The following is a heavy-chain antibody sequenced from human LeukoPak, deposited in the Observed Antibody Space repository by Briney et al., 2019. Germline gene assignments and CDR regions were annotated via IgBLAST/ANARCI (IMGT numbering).Heavy chain of an antibody. CDR2: IIPIFGTA. J-gene: IGHJ1*01. CDR1: GGTFSSYA. Sequence: GASVKVSCKASGGTFSSYAISWVRQAPGQGLEWMGRIIPIFGTANYAQKFQGRVTITTDESTSTAYMELSSLRSEDPAVYYCARGSFNYYDSSGYIAEYFQHWGQGTLVTVSS. CDR3: ARGSFNYYDSSGYIAEYFQH. D-gene: IGHD3-22*01. V-gene: IGHV1-69*05.